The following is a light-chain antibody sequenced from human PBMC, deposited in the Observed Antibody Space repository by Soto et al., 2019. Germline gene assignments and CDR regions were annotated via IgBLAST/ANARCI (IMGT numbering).Light chain of an antibody. CDR3: KSYAGSNTYV. CDR2: EVV. V-gene: IGLV2-8*01. CDR1: KSDIGVYDF. Sequence: QSALTQPPSASGSPGQSVTISCTGTKSDIGVYDFVSWYQQHPGKAPRLIIYEVVQRPSGVPDRFSGSKSGNTASLTVSGIQAADEADYFCKSYAGSNTYVFGSGTKLTVL. J-gene: IGLJ1*01.